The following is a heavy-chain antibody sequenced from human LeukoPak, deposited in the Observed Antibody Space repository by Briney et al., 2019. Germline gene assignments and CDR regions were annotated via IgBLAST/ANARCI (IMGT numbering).Heavy chain of an antibody. V-gene: IGHV1-2*02. CDR2: INPNSGGT. CDR1: GYTFTGYY. J-gene: IGHJ6*03. Sequence: ASVKVSCKSSGYTFTGYYMHWVRQPPGQGLEWMGWINPNSGGTNYAQKFQGRVTMTRDTSISTEYMELSRLRSDDTAVYYCARDPGGNYYYYYMDVWGKGTTVTVSS. D-gene: IGHD1-14*01. CDR3: ARDPGGNYYYYYMDV.